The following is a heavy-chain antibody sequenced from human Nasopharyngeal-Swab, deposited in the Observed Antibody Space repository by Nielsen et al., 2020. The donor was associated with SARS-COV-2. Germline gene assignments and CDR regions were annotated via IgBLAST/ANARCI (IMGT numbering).Heavy chain of an antibody. CDR1: RFSLSTSGMC. D-gene: IGHD4-23*01. CDR3: ARTSYYGGNSGFDY. CDR2: IDWDDDK. J-gene: IGHJ4*02. Sequence: SGPTLVKPTQTLTLTCTFSRFSLSTSGMCVSWIRQPPGKALEWLARIDWDDDKYYSTSLKTRLTISKDTSKNQVVLTMTNMDPVDTATYYCARTSYYGGNSGFDYWGQGTLVTVSS. V-gene: IGHV2-70*11.